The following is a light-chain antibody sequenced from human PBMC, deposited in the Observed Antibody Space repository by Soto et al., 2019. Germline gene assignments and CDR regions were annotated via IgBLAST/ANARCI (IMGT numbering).Light chain of an antibody. CDR1: RSVLYRTNNKNY. CDR2: WAS. J-gene: IGKJ4*01. V-gene: IGKV4-1*01. Sequence: DIVMTQSPDSLAVSLGARATINCKSSRSVLYRTNNKNYLAWYHQKPGQPPRLLIYWASTRESGVPDRFSGSGSWTDFTLTISSLQAEDVAVYYCQQDYSSPPTFGGGNKVESK. CDR3: QQDYSSPPT.